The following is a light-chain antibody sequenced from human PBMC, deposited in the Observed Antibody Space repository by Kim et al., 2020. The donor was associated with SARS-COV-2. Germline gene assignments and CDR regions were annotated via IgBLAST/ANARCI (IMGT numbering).Light chain of an antibody. J-gene: IGKJ4*01. Sequence: SASPGERATHACRASQSVSSNLAWYQQKPGQAPRLLIYGASTRATGIPARFSGSGSGTEFTLTISSLQSEDFAVYYCQQYNNWPLTFGGGTKLEI. CDR2: GAS. V-gene: IGKV3-15*01. CDR1: QSVSSN. CDR3: QQYNNWPLT.